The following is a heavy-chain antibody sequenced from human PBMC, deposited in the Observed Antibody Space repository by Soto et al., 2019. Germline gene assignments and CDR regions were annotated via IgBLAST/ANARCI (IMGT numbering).Heavy chain of an antibody. Sequence: GASVKVSCKASGGTFSSYAISWVRQAPGQGLEWMGGIIPIFGTANYAQKFQGRVTITADESTSTAYMELSSLRTEDTAVYYCAGDFYIAAAGTRDDAFDIGGKGKVVTVSS. J-gene: IGHJ3*02. CDR1: GGTFSSYA. CDR3: AGDFYIAAAGTRDDAFDI. V-gene: IGHV1-69*13. D-gene: IGHD6-13*01. CDR2: IIPIFGTA.